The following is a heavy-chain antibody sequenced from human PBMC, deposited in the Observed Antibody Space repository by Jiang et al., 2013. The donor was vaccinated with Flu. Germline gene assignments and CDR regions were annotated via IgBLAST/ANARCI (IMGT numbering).Heavy chain of an antibody. CDR2: IWYDGSNK. J-gene: IGHJ6*02. V-gene: IGHV3-33*01. D-gene: IGHD6-13*01. Sequence: LEWVAVIWYDGSNKYYADSVKGRFTISRDNSKNTLYLQTNSLRAEDTAVYYCARDQAAGTDYYYGMDVWGQGTTVTVSS. CDR3: ARDQAAGTDYYYGMDV.